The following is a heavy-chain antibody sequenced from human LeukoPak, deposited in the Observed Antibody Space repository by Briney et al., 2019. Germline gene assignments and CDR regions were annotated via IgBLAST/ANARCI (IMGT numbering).Heavy chain of an antibody. CDR1: GFTFNNYA. D-gene: IGHD3-3*01. V-gene: IGHV3-23*01. Sequence: PGGSLRLSCAASGFTFNNYAISWVRQAPGKGLEWVSGISGDGDSTYYADSVKGRFTISRDNSKNTLYLQMNSLRADDTAVYYCAKEGTETIFSRYYFDYWGQGTLVTVSS. CDR3: AKEGTETIFSRYYFDY. J-gene: IGHJ4*02. CDR2: ISGDGDST.